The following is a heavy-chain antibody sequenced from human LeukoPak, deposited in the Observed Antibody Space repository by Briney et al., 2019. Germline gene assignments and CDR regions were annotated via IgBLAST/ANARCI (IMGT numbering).Heavy chain of an antibody. CDR1: GGSFSGYY. D-gene: IGHD2-21*01. Sequence: SETLSLTCAVYGGSFSGYYWSWIRQPPGKGLEWIGEINHSGSTNYNPSLKSRVTISVDTSKNQFSLKLSSVTAADTAVYYCARDPTVIAAGYYYYGMDVWGQGTTVTVSS. V-gene: IGHV4-34*01. CDR2: INHSGST. CDR3: ARDPTVIAAGYYYYGMDV. J-gene: IGHJ6*02.